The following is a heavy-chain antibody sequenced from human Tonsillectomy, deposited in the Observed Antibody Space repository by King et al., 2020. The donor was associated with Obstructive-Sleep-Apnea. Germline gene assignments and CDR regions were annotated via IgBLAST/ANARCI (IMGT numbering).Heavy chain of an antibody. Sequence: VQLQQWGAGLLKPSETLSLTFAVYGGSFCGYYWSWIRQPPGKGLEWIGEINHSGSTNYNPSLKIRVTISVDTSKNQFSPKLSSGTAPDTAVYHCARAPDPFGVVAKAYYFDYWGQGTLVTVSS. V-gene: IGHV4-34*01. J-gene: IGHJ4*02. CDR1: GGSFCGYY. CDR3: ARAPDPFGVVAKAYYFDY. CDR2: INHSGST. D-gene: IGHD3-3*01.